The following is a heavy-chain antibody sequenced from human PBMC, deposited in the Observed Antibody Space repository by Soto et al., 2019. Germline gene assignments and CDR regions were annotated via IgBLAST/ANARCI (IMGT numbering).Heavy chain of an antibody. V-gene: IGHV3-48*03. J-gene: IGHJ4*02. CDR2: ISYSGSII. CDR1: GFTFSSYD. D-gene: IGHD2-2*01. CDR3: ARDTSHYFDH. Sequence: VGSLRLSCAASGFTFSSYDMNWVRQAPGKGLEWVSHISYSGSIIYYADSVKDRVTMTTDTAATTAYMELRSLRSDDPAMYFCARDTSHYFDHWGQGTLVTVSS.